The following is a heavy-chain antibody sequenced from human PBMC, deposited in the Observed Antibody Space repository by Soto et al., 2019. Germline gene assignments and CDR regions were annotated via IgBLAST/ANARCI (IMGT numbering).Heavy chain of an antibody. CDR2: IIPIFGTA. D-gene: IGHD3-22*01. J-gene: IGHJ5*02. V-gene: IGHV1-69*13. Sequence: SVMAYYDSCAGTFSSHATTCVRRAAGQGLEWMGGIIPIFGTANYAQKFQGRVTITADESTSTAYKDLSSLRYEDTAVYYCPRGYSDSTGPGGFDPWGRGTMVTVSS. CDR3: PRGYSDSTGPGGFDP. CDR1: AGTFSSHA.